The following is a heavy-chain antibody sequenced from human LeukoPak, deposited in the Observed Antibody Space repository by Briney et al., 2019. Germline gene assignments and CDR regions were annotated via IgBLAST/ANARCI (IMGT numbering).Heavy chain of an antibody. CDR2: IYYSGST. Sequence: PSETLSLTCTVSGGSISSGGYYWSWIRQHPGKVLEWIGYIYYSGSTYYNPSLKSRVTISVDTSKNQFSLKLSSVTAVDTAVYYCARVDTVTTTFDYWGQGTLVTVSS. CDR3: ARVDTVTTTFDY. CDR1: GGSISSGGYY. D-gene: IGHD4-17*01. J-gene: IGHJ4*02. V-gene: IGHV4-31*03.